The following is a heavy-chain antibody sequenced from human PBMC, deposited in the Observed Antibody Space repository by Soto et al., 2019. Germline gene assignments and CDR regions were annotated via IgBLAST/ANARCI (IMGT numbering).Heavy chain of an antibody. CDR3: ARFYGNAFDV. J-gene: IGHJ3*01. Sequence: QLQLQESGPGLVKPSETLSLTCSVSGGSITTSSYNWDWIRQPPGKGPEWIGTIYYDGSTSYNPSLKTQVTISVDTSKNHFALKVNSVPAADRAVYYCARFYGNAFDVWGRGTVVNVSS. CDR1: GGSITTSSYN. D-gene: IGHD3-10*01. CDR2: IYYDGST. V-gene: IGHV4-39*02.